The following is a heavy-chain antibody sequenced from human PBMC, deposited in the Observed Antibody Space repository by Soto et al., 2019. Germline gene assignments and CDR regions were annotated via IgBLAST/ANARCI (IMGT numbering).Heavy chain of an antibody. J-gene: IGHJ3*02. D-gene: IGHD3-22*01. CDR2: ISGSGGST. CDR3: AKDLYDRLGMAFDI. V-gene: IGHV3-23*01. Sequence: GGSLVLCCAASVFTFSSYAMSWVRQAPGKGLEWVSAISGSGGSTYYADSVKGRFTISRDNSKNTLYLQMNSLRAEDTAVYYCAKDLYDRLGMAFDIWGQGTMVTVSS. CDR1: VFTFSSYA.